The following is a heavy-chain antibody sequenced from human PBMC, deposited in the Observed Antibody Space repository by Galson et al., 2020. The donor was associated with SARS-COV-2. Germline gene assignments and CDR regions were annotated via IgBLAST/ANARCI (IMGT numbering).Heavy chain of an antibody. Sequence: SETLSLTCDVYGESFSNSYCSWIRQPPGKGLEWIGEIDESGTTFYNPSLKSRVTISQDMSRNQFSLKLTSVTAADMAVYYCARRPYFHVMDGWGQGTTVTVSS. V-gene: IGHV4-34*01. D-gene: IGHD3-10*01. CDR2: IDESGTT. CDR1: GESFSNSY. CDR3: ARRPYFHVMDG. J-gene: IGHJ6*02.